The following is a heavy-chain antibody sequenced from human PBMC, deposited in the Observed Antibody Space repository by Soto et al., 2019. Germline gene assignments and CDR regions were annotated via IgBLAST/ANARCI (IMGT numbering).Heavy chain of an antibody. D-gene: IGHD4-17*01. Sequence: ASVKVSCKASGFTFTSSAVQWVRQARGQRLEWIGWIVVGSGNTNYAQKFQERVTITRDMSTSTAYMELSSLGSEDTAVYYCAAAGGYGDYGYWGQGTLVTVSS. CDR1: GFTFTSSA. CDR3: AAAGGYGDYGY. J-gene: IGHJ4*02. V-gene: IGHV1-58*01. CDR2: IVVGSGNT.